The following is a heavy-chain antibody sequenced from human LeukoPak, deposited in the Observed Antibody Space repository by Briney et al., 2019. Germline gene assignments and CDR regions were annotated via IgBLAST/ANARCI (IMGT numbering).Heavy chain of an antibody. D-gene: IGHD2-2*01. CDR3: ARSSLKFIGYCSSTSCSAPAYYYYMDV. V-gene: IGHV4-59*01. Sequence: SETLSLTCTVSGGSISSYYWSWIRQPPGKGLEWIGYIYYSGSTNYNPSLKSRVTMSVDTSKNQFSLKLSSVTAADTAVYYCARSSLKFIGYCSSTSCSAPAYYYYMDVWGKGTTVTVSS. J-gene: IGHJ6*03. CDR2: IYYSGST. CDR1: GGSISSYY.